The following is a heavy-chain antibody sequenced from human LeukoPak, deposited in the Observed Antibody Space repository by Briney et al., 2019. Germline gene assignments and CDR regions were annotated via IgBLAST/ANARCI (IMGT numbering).Heavy chain of an antibody. D-gene: IGHD6-19*01. CDR3: ARGYSSGWYRGGFGY. CDR2: INHSGST. J-gene: IGHJ4*02. V-gene: IGHV4-34*01. Sequence: PSETLSLTCAVYGGSFSGYYWSWIRQPPGKGLEWIGEINHSGSTNYSPSLKSQVTISVDTSKDQFSLKLSSVTAADTAVYYCARGYSSGWYRGGFGYWGQGTLVTVSS. CDR1: GGSFSGYY.